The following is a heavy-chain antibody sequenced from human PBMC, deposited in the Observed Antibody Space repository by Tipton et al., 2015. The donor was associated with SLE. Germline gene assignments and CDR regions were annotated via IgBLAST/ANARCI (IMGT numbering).Heavy chain of an antibody. J-gene: IGHJ2*01. CDR3: ARGFYSDSIGYFYGWHFDL. CDR2: IYSSGST. V-gene: IGHV4-4*08. D-gene: IGHD3-22*01. CDR1: GGSISSYY. Sequence: TLSLTCTVSGGSISSYYWSWIRQPAGKGLEWIGHIYSSGSTTYNPSLKSRVTISLDTSKNQFSLRLTSVTAADTAVYYCARGFYSDSIGYFYGWHFDLWGRGALVTVSS.